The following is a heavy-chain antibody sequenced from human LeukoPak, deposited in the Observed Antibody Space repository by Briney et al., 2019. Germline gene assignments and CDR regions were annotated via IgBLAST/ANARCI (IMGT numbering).Heavy chain of an antibody. D-gene: IGHD6-19*01. V-gene: IGHV4-39*07. CDR3: ARERGEEYSSGWYKTNFFDT. CDR1: GGSMNSSRYH. Sequence: SETLSLTCTVSGGSMNSSRYHWGWIRQSPGKGLEWIGSIYYSGSNYYNPSLKSRVTISVDTSKNQFSLKLSSVTAADTALYYCARERGEEYSSGWYKTNFFDTWGQGTRVTASS. CDR2: IYYSGSN. J-gene: IGHJ4*02.